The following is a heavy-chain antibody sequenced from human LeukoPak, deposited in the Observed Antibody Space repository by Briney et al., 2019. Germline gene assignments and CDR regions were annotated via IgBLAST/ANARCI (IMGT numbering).Heavy chain of an antibody. D-gene: IGHD3-16*01. J-gene: IGHJ4*02. CDR1: GGSISSYY. Sequence: KSSETLSLTCTVSGGSISSYYCNWIRQPSGKGLEWIGYIYYSGNTNYNPSLKSRLTISLDTSKNQFSLKMSSVTAADTAVYYCARGELGYFDYWGQGTLVTVSS. V-gene: IGHV4-59*01. CDR2: IYYSGNT. CDR3: ARGELGYFDY.